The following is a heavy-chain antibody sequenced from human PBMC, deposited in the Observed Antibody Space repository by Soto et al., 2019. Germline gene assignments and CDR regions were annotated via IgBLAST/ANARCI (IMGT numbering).Heavy chain of an antibody. V-gene: IGHV1-2*04. CDR3: ARDGLYDILTGSVGPYYYYGMDV. J-gene: IGHJ6*02. CDR1: GYTFTGSY. D-gene: IGHD3-9*01. Sequence: ASVKVSCKASGYTFTGSYMHWVRQAPGQGLEWMGWINPNSGGTNYAQKFQGWVTMTRDTSISTAYMELSRLRSDDTAVYYCARDGLYDILTGSVGPYYYYGMDVWGQGTTVTVSS. CDR2: INPNSGGT.